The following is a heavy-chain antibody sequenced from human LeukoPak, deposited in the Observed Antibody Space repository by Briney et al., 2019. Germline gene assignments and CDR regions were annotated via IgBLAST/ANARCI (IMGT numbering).Heavy chain of an antibody. CDR2: IKQDRSEK. CDR3: AKWASPGYNFVYFDY. Sequence: GGSLRLSCAASGFTFTNYWMSWVRQPPGKGLELVANIKQDRSEKYYADSVKGRFTISRDNSKNTLYLQMNSLRAEDTAVYYCAKWASPGYNFVYFDYWGQGTLVTVSS. D-gene: IGHD5-24*01. CDR1: GFTFTNYW. V-gene: IGHV3-7*03. J-gene: IGHJ4*02.